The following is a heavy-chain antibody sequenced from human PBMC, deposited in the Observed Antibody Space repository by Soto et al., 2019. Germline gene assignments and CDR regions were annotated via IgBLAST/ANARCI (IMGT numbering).Heavy chain of an antibody. CDR1: GFTFSGSA. CDR3: TRADGGTIFGVEPGGFDY. V-gene: IGHV3-73*02. D-gene: IGHD3-3*01. J-gene: IGHJ4*02. CDR2: IRSKANSYAT. Sequence: EVQLVESGGGLVQPGGSLKLSCAASGFTFSGSAMHWVRQASGKGLEWVGRIRSKANSYATAYAASVKGRFTISRDDSKNTAYLQMNSLKTEDTAVYYCTRADGGTIFGVEPGGFDYWGQGTLVTVSS.